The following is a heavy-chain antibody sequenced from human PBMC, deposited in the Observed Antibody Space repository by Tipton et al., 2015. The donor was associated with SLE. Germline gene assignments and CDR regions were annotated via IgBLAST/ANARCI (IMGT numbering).Heavy chain of an antibody. J-gene: IGHJ4*02. CDR1: GFTFSTYG. CDR3: AKDRAGEQWLGALDS. Sequence: SLRLSCLASGFTFSTYGMHWVRQAPGKGLEWVSVISYDGSNKYYADSVKGRFTVSRDNSKNTLSLQMNSLRAEDTALYYCAKDRAGEQWLGALDSWGQGTLVTVSS. D-gene: IGHD6-19*01. CDR2: ISYDGSNK. V-gene: IGHV3-30*18.